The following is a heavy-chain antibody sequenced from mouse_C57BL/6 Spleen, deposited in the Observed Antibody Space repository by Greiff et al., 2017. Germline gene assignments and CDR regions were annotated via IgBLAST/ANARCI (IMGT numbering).Heavy chain of an antibody. J-gene: IGHJ1*03. V-gene: IGHV1-74*01. CDR3: AIWGYYGSSPWYFDV. Sequence: QVQLKQPGAELVKPGASVKVSCKASGYTFTSYWMHWVKQRPGQGLEWIGRIHPSDSDTNYNQKFKGKATLTVDKSSSTAYMQLSSLTSEDSAVYYCAIWGYYGSSPWYFDVWGTGTTVTVSS. D-gene: IGHD1-1*01. CDR2: IHPSDSDT. CDR1: GYTFTSYW.